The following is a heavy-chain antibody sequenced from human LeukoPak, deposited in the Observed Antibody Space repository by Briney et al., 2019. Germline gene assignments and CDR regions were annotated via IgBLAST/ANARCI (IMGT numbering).Heavy chain of an antibody. CDR3: ARRPVDGTYNWFDP. Sequence: GESLQISCKGSGYSFSTYWIAWVRQMPGKGLEWMGIIYPGDSDTSYSPSFQGQVTISADTSISTAYLQWSSLKASDTAMYYCARRPVDGTYNWFDPWGQGTLVTVSS. V-gene: IGHV5-51*01. D-gene: IGHD3-9*01. CDR1: GYSFSTYW. J-gene: IGHJ5*02. CDR2: IYPGDSDT.